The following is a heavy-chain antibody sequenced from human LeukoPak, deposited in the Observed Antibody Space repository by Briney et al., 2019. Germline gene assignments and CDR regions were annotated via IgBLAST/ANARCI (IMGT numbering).Heavy chain of an antibody. Sequence: SQTLSLTCTVSGGSISSGDYYWSWIRQPPGMGLEWIGYIYYSGSTYYNPSLKSRVTISVDTSKNQFSLKLSSVTAADTAVYYCAKTLGVGATSGDYWGQGTLVTVSS. CDR3: AKTLGVGATSGDY. D-gene: IGHD1-26*01. CDR2: IYYSGST. V-gene: IGHV4-30-4*08. J-gene: IGHJ4*02. CDR1: GGSISSGDYY.